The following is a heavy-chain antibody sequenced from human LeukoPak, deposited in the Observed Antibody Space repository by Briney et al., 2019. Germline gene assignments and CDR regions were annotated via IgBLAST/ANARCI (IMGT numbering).Heavy chain of an antibody. CDR2: ISGTADSK. CDR1: RFTFRNYA. Sequence: GGSLRLSCAASRFTFRNYAMSWVRQAPGRGLEWLCIISGTADSKYYADSVKGRFTISRDNPRSTLYLEMNILRAEDTAVYYCAKADATIGGAFDTWGQGTMFIVSS. J-gene: IGHJ3*02. D-gene: IGHD3-16*01. V-gene: IGHV3-23*01. CDR3: AKADATIGGAFDT.